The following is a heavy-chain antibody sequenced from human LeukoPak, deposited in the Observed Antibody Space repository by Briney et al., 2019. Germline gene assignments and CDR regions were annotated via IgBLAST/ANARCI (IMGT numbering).Heavy chain of an antibody. V-gene: IGHV3-73*01. CDR1: GFIFSDFA. CDR3: TGGNDY. J-gene: IGHJ4*02. CDR2: IRSKTNSYAT. D-gene: IGHD4-23*01. Sequence: SGGSLKLSCAASGFIFSDFAIQWVRQASGKGLEWVGRIRSKTNSYATAYGASVKGRFTFSRDDSKNTAYLQMNSLKIEDTAVYYCTGGNDYWGQGTLVTVSS.